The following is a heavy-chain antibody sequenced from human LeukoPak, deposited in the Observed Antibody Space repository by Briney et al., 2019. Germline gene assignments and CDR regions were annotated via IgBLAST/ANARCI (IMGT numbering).Heavy chain of an antibody. CDR1: GYTFTGYY. V-gene: IGHV1-2*02. CDR2: INPNSGGT. CDR3: ARDYHTLGYCSSTSCSARHFDY. Sequence: GASVKVSCKASGYTFTGYYMHWARQAPGQGLEWMGWINPNSGGTNYAQKFQGRVTMTRDTSISTAYMELSRLRSDDTAVYYCARDYHTLGYCSSTSCSARHFDYWGQGTLVTVSS. D-gene: IGHD2-2*01. J-gene: IGHJ4*02.